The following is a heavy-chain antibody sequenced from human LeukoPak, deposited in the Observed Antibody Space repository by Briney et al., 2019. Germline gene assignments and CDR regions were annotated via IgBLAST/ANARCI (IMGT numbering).Heavy chain of an antibody. CDR2: IYYSGTI. V-gene: IGHV4-59*11. CDR1: GGYISSQY. D-gene: IGHD2-2*01. Sequence: SETLSLTCTVFGGYISSQYWNWIRQPPGKGLEWIGYIYYSGTINYNPSLKSRVTISVDTSKNQFSLKLSSVTAADTAVYYCARHYCSSTSCYFNWFDPWGQGTLVTVSS. J-gene: IGHJ5*02. CDR3: ARHYCSSTSCYFNWFDP.